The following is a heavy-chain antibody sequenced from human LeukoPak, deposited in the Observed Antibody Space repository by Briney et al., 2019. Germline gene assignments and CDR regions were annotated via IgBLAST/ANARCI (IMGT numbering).Heavy chain of an antibody. CDR2: IYYSGST. J-gene: IGHJ5*02. V-gene: IGHV4-39*01. CDR3: ARIEDIVVVPAATYNWFDP. CDR1: GGSVSSSSYY. D-gene: IGHD2-2*01. Sequence: SETLSLTCTVSGGSVSSSSYYWGWIRQPPGKGLEWIGSIYYSGSTYYNPSLKSRVTISVDTSKNQFSLKLSSVTAADTAVYYCARIEDIVVVPAATYNWFDPWGQGTLVTVSS.